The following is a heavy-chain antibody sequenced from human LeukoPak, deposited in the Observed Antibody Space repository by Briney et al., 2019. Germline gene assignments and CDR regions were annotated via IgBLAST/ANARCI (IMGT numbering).Heavy chain of an antibody. CDR3: ARTYCSSTSCGCMDV. V-gene: IGHV5-51*01. CDR1: GYSFTSYW. J-gene: IGHJ6*04. CDR2: IYPGDSDT. D-gene: IGHD2-2*01. Sequence: GESLKISCKGSGYSFTSYWIGWVRQMPGKGLEWMGIIYPGDSDTRYSPSFQGQVTISADKSISTAYLQWSSLKASDTAMYYCARTYCSSTSCGCMDVWGKGTTVTASS.